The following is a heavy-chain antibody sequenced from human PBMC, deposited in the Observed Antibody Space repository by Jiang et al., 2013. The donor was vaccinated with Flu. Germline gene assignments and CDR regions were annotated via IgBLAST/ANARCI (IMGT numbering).Heavy chain of an antibody. J-gene: IGHJ3*02. D-gene: IGHD1-1*01. CDR1: GFSLRTTGEG. V-gene: IGHV2-5*02. CDR3: ARLMRRHDNWYRFDAFDI. CDR2: IYWDNDK. Sequence: KPTQTLTLTCTFSGFSLRTTGEGVGWIRQPPGRALEWLALIYWDNDKQYSPSLKNRLTITKDTSKKQVVLTMTNMDPVDTATYYCARLMRRHDNWYRFDAFDIWGQGTVITVSS.